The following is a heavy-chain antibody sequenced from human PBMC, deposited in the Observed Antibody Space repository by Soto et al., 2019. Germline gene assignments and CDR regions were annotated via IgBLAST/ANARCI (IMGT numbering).Heavy chain of an antibody. CDR2: IIPIFGTA. CDR3: ARDPERGYYGWGSLLGTGGAYNWFDP. V-gene: IGHV1-69*01. J-gene: IGHJ5*02. Sequence: QVQLVQSGAEVKKPGSSVKVSCKASGGTFSSYAISWVRQAPGQGLEWMGGIIPIFGTANYAQKFQGRVTITADESTSTVYMELSSLRSEDTAVYYCARDPERGYYGWGSLLGTGGAYNWFDPWGQGTLVTDSS. D-gene: IGHD3-10*01. CDR1: GGTFSSYA.